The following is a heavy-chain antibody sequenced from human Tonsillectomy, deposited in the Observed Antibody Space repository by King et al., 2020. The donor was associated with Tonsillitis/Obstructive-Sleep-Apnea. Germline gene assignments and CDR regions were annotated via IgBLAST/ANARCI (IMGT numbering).Heavy chain of an antibody. CDR2: IKQDGSEK. V-gene: IGHV3-7*01. Sequence: QLVQSGGGLVQPGESLRLSCAASGFTFSSYWMSWVRQAPGKGLEWVANIKQDGSEKYYVDSVKGRFTISRDNAKNSLYLQMNSPRAEDTAVYYCARAVGGYCSSTSCYGYFDYWGQGTLVTVSS. CDR1: GFTFSSYW. D-gene: IGHD2-2*01. CDR3: ARAVGGYCSSTSCYGYFDY. J-gene: IGHJ4*02.